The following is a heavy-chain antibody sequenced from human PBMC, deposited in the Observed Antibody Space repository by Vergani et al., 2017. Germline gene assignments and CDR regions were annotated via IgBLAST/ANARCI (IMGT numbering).Heavy chain of an antibody. CDR3: AKDATYYDFWSGPGGIDY. D-gene: IGHD3-3*01. Sequence: VQLVESGGGVVQPGRSLRLSCAASGFTFSSYAMHWVRQAPGKGLEWVSAISGSGGSTYYADSVKGRFTISRDNSKNTLYLQMNSLRAEDTAVYYCAKDATYYDFWSGPGGIDYWGQGTLVTVSS. CDR2: ISGSGGST. V-gene: IGHV3-23*04. CDR1: GFTFSSYA. J-gene: IGHJ4*02.